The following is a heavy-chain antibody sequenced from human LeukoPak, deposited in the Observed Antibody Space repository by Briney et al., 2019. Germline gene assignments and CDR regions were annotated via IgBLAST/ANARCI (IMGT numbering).Heavy chain of an antibody. D-gene: IGHD6-13*01. V-gene: IGHV1-69*04. CDR3: ALLEAAAGTDY. J-gene: IGHJ4*02. CDR1: GGTFSSYA. Sequence: ASVKVSCKASGGTFSSYAISWVRRAPGQGLEWMGRIIPILGIANYAQKFQGRVTITADKSTSTAYMELSSLRSEDTAVYYCALLEAAAGTDYWGQGTLVTVSS. CDR2: IIPILGIA.